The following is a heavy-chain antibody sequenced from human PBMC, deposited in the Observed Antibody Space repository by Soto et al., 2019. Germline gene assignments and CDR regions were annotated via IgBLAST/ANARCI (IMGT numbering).Heavy chain of an antibody. V-gene: IGHV3-23*01. CDR3: AKDPYSGVLVPVAIGFDP. D-gene: IGHD2-2*01. CDR1: GFTFSNYA. J-gene: IGHJ5*02. Sequence: PGGSLRLSCAASGFTFSNYAMTWVRQGPGKGLEWVSANSGSGGSAYYADSVKGRFTISRDNSKNTLYLQMNSLRADDSGVYYCAKDPYSGVLVPVAIGFDPWGPGTLVTVSS. CDR2: NSGSGGSA.